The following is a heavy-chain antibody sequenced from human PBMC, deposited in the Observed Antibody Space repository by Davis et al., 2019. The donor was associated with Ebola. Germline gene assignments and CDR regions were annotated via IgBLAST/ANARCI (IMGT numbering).Heavy chain of an antibody. J-gene: IGHJ6*02. CDR3: AREWGYYGMDV. V-gene: IGHV1-69*06. Sequence: AASVKVSCKASGGTFSSYAISWVRQAPGQGLEWMGGIIPIFGTANYAQKFQGRVTITADKSTSTAYMELSSLRSEDTAVYYCAREWGYYGMDVWGQGTTVTVSS. CDR1: GGTFSSYA. CDR2: IIPIFGTA. D-gene: IGHD1-26*01.